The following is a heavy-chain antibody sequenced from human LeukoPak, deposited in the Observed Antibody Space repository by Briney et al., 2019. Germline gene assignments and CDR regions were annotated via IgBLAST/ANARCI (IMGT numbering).Heavy chain of an antibody. Sequence: SVKVSCKASGGTFSSYAISWVRQAPGQGLEWMGRIIPIFGTANYAQKFQGRVTITTDESTSTAYMELSSLRSEDTAVYYCARDDCGDFDFDYWGQGTLVTVSS. CDR2: IIPIFGTA. J-gene: IGHJ4*02. D-gene: IGHD4-17*01. CDR3: ARDDCGDFDFDY. CDR1: GGTFSSYA. V-gene: IGHV1-69*05.